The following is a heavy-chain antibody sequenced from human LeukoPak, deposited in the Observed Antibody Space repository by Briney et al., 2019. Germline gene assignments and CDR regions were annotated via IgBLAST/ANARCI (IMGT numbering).Heavy chain of an antibody. V-gene: IGHV4-34*01. D-gene: IGHD2-2*01. CDR1: GGSFSGYY. CDR2: INHSGST. Sequence: PSETLSLTCAVYGGSFSGYYWSWIRQPPGKGLEWIGEINHSGSTNYNPSLKSRVTISVDTSKNQFSLKLSSVTAADTAVYYCASYCSSTSCYAKAFDIWGQGTMVTASS. J-gene: IGHJ3*02. CDR3: ASYCSSTSCYAKAFDI.